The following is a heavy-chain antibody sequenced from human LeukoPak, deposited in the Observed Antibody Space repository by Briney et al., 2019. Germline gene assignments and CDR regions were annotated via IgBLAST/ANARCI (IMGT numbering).Heavy chain of an antibody. J-gene: IGHJ4*02. Sequence: GGSLRLSCAASGFPFSTYTITWVRQAPGKGLEWVASISSDSRYIYYADSVKGRFTTSRDNAKNSVYLQMNSLRGEDTAVYYCARDGLGSYDYWGQGTLVNVSS. V-gene: IGHV3-21*01. CDR3: ARDGLGSYDY. D-gene: IGHD3-10*01. CDR2: ISSDSRYI. CDR1: GFPFSTYT.